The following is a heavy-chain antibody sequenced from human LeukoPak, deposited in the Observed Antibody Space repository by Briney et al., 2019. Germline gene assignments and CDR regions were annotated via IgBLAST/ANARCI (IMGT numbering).Heavy chain of an antibody. Sequence: GGSLRLSCVASGFTFSGHWMSWVRQAPGKGLEWVANIKQDGSEKYYVDSVKGRFTISRDNAKNSLYLQMNSLRAEDTAVYYCARGPYYYGSGSYYYYGMDVWGQGTTVTVSS. V-gene: IGHV3-7*01. J-gene: IGHJ6*02. CDR3: ARGPYYYGSGSYYYYGMDV. CDR2: IKQDGSEK. D-gene: IGHD3-10*01. CDR1: GFTFSGHW.